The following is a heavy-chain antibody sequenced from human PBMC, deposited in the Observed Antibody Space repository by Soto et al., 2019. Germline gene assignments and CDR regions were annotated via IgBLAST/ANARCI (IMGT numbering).Heavy chain of an antibody. CDR3: ARSICSGGSCYLSYYCYGMDV. CDR1: GGTFSSYA. CDR2: IIPIFGTA. D-gene: IGHD2-15*01. Sequence: ASVKVSCKASGGTFSSYAISWVRQAPGQGLEWMGGIIPIFGTANYAQKFQGRVTITADESTSTAYMELSSLRSEDTAVYYCARSICSGGSCYLSYYCYGMDVWGQGTTVTVSS. V-gene: IGHV1-69*13. J-gene: IGHJ6*02.